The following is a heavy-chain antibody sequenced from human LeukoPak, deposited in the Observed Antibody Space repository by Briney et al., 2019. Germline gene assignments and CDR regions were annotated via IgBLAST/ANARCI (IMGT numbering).Heavy chain of an antibody. CDR1: GGSISRYY. CDR3: ARVSWFPGTSYYYMDV. CDR2: VFDTGTT. Sequence: ASETLSLTCTSSGGSISRYYWSWIRQPPGKGLGWFGYVFDTGTTNYNPPLKSRFTISVDTSKNQFPLKLSSVAAADTAVYYCARVSWFPGTSYYYMDVWGKGTTVTVSS. V-gene: IGHV4-59*01. D-gene: IGHD1-1*01. J-gene: IGHJ6*03.